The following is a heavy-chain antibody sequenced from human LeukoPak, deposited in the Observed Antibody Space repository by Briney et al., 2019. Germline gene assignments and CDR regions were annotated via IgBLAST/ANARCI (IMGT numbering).Heavy chain of an antibody. Sequence: GGSLRLSCAASGFTVRSNYISWVRQAPGKGLEWVSVISGGGDSTFYADSVKGRFTISRDNSKNTLYLQMDTLRAEDTAVYYCASTPGIAVAGNAFDIWGQGTMVTVSS. CDR2: ISGGGDST. CDR1: GFTVRSNY. CDR3: ASTPGIAVAGNAFDI. D-gene: IGHD6-19*01. J-gene: IGHJ3*02. V-gene: IGHV3-53*01.